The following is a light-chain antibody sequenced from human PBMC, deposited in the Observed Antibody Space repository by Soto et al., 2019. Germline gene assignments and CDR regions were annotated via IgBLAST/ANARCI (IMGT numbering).Light chain of an antibody. J-gene: IGKJ5*01. V-gene: IGKV3-11*01. CDR3: QQRSNWPIT. Sequence: EIVLTQSPATLYLSPGERATLSCRASQSVSSYLAWYQQKPGQAPRLLIYDASNRATGIPARFSGSGSGTDFTLTISSLEPEDFAGDYCQQRSNWPITFCQGTRLEIK. CDR2: DAS. CDR1: QSVSSY.